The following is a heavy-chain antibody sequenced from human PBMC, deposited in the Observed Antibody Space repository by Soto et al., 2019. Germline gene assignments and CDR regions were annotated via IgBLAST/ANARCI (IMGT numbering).Heavy chain of an antibody. CDR3: ARESGELELPYYYYGMDV. V-gene: IGHV1-69*01. CDR1: GGTFSSYA. J-gene: IGHJ6*02. Sequence: QVQLVQSGAEVKKPGSSVKVSCKASGGTFSSYAISWVRQAPGQGLEWMGGIIPIFGTANYAQKFQGRVTITADESTSTAYMELSSLRSEDTAVYYCARESGELELPYYYYGMDVWCQGTTVTVSS. CDR2: IIPIFGTA. D-gene: IGHD1-7*01.